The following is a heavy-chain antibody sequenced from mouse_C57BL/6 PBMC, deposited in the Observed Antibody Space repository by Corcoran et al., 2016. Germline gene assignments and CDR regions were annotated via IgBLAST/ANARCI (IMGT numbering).Heavy chain of an antibody. CDR3: ARRSICDYYGSSYYY. CDR1: GYTFTDYY. J-gene: IGHJ2*01. D-gene: IGHD1-1*01. Sequence: EVQLQQSGPELVKPGASVKISCKASGYTFTDYYMNWVKQSHGKSLEWIGDINPNNGGTSYNQKFKGKATLTVDKSSSTAYMELRSLTSEDSAVYYCARRSICDYYGSSYYYWGQGTTLTVSS. V-gene: IGHV1-26*01. CDR2: INPNNGGT.